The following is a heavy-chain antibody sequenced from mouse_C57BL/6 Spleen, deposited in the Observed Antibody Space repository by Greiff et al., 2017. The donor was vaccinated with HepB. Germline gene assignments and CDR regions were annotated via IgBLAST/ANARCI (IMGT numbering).Heavy chain of an antibody. CDR2: IDPSDSYT. D-gene: IGHD4-1*01. CDR3: ARKATDWDDDY. Sequence: VQLQQSGAELVKPGASVKLFCKASGYTFTSYWMQWVKQRPGQGLEWIGEIDPSDSYTNYNQKFKGKATLTVDTSSSTAYMQLSSLTSEDSAVYYWARKATDWDDDYWGQGTTLTVSS. V-gene: IGHV1-50*01. CDR1: GYTFTSYW. J-gene: IGHJ2*01.